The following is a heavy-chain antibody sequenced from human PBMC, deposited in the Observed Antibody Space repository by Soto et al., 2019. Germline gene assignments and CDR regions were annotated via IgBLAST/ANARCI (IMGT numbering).Heavy chain of an antibody. Sequence: GESLKISCRGSGYSFTNYWIAWVRQMPGKGLEWMAMIYPGDSDIRYNPSFQGQVTVSADKSLSTAYLQWSGLEASDTAVYYCARSGRNYYYGMDAWGQGTTVTVSS. J-gene: IGHJ6*02. V-gene: IGHV5-51*01. CDR2: IYPGDSDI. CDR1: GYSFTNYW. CDR3: ARSGRNYYYGMDA.